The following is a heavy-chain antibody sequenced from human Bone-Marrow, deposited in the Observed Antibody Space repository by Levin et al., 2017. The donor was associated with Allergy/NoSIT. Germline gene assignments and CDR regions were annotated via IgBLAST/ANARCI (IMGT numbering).Heavy chain of an antibody. V-gene: IGHV4-59*01. D-gene: IGHD6-13*01. Sequence: KTSETLSLTCAVSDVSIKTYYWSWVRQSPERGLEWIGYFDDSGTSAYNPSFKSRATISIDMSNNRFSLKLTSVTAADTAVYYCTKSRFSSSWYGAGMAVWGQGATVIVS. CDR3: TKSRFSSSWYGAGMAV. J-gene: IGHJ6*02. CDR2: FDDSGTS. CDR1: DVSIKTYY.